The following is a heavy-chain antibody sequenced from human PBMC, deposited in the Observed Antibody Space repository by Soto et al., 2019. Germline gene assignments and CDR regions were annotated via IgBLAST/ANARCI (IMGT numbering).Heavy chain of an antibody. D-gene: IGHD5-12*01. J-gene: IGHJ6*03. CDR3: ARGGYLPTPPYYYYYMDV. V-gene: IGHV1-8*01. Sequence: QVQLVQSGAEVKKPGASVKVSCKASGYTFTSYDINWVRQATGQGLEWMGWMNPNSGNTGYAQKFQGRVIMTRNTSISTAYMELSSLRSEDTAVYYCARGGYLPTPPYYYYYMDVWGKGTTVTVSS. CDR1: GYTFTSYD. CDR2: MNPNSGNT.